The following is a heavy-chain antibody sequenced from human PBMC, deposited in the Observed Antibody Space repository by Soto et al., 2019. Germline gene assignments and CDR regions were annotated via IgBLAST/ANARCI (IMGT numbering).Heavy chain of an antibody. CDR2: IIPIFGTA. V-gene: IGHV1-69*13. Sequence: VKVSCKASGGTFSSYAISWVRQAPGQGLEWMGGIIPIFGTANYAQKFQGRVTITADESTSTAYMELSSLRSEDTAVYYCARGGTIFGVVIDPYGMDVWGQGTTVTVS. D-gene: IGHD3-3*01. J-gene: IGHJ6*02. CDR3: ARGGTIFGVVIDPYGMDV. CDR1: GGTFSSYA.